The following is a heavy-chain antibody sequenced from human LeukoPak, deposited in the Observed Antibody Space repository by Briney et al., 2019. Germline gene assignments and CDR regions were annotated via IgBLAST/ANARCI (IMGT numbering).Heavy chain of an antibody. D-gene: IGHD5-24*01. CDR2: IRYDESNK. CDR1: GFTFSSYG. Sequence: GGSLRLSCAASGFTFSSYGMHWVRQAPGKGLEWVALIRYDESNKYHGDSVKGRFTISRDNSKNTLYLQMSSLSAEDTAVYYCAKDRNYNSPFDYWGQGTLVTVSS. J-gene: IGHJ4*02. CDR3: AKDRNYNSPFDY. V-gene: IGHV3-30*02.